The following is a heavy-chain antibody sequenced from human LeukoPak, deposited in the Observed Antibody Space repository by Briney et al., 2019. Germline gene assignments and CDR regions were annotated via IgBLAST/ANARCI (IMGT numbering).Heavy chain of an antibody. CDR1: GGSISSYY. Sequence: SETLSLTCTVSGGSISSYYWSWIRQPPGRGLEWIGCISYSGSANYNPSLKSRVTISVDTSKNQFSLKLSSVTAADTAVYFCARSPYSSSIDYWGQGTLVTVSS. D-gene: IGHD6-13*01. CDR2: ISYSGSA. CDR3: ARSPYSSSIDY. V-gene: IGHV4-59*08. J-gene: IGHJ4*02.